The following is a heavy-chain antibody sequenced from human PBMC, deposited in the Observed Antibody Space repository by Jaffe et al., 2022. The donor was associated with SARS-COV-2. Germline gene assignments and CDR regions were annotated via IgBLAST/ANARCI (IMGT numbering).Heavy chain of an antibody. Sequence: QVQLVESGGGVVQPGRSLRLSCAASGFTFSSYAMHWVRQAPGKGLEWVAVISYDGSNKYYADSVKGRFTISRDNSKNTLYLQMNSLRAEDTAVYYCARERLPRPLDIVVVVAATPPYYYGMDVWGQGTTVTVSS. D-gene: IGHD2-15*01. V-gene: IGHV3-30-3*01. CDR1: GFTFSSYA. CDR2: ISYDGSNK. J-gene: IGHJ6*02. CDR3: ARERLPRPLDIVVVVAATPPYYYGMDV.